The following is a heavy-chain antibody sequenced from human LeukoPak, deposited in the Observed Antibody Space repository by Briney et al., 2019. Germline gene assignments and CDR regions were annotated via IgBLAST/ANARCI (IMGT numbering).Heavy chain of an antibody. CDR2: INHSGST. CDR1: GGSFSGYY. J-gene: IGHJ6*03. V-gene: IGHV4-34*01. Sequence: PSETLSLTCAVYGGSFSGYYWSWIRQPPGKGLEWIGEINHSGSTNYNPSLKSRVTISVDTSKNQFSLKMSSVPAADTAVYYCASGPYDILTGYYPFKYYYYYMDVWGKGTTVTVSS. CDR3: ASGPYDILTGYYPFKYYYYYMDV. D-gene: IGHD3-9*01.